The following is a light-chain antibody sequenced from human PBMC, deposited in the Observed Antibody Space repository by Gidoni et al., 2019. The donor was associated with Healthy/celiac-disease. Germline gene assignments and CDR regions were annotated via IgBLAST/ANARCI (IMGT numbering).Light chain of an antibody. CDR2: GAS. V-gene: IGKV3-20*01. CDR3: QQYGSSAWT. J-gene: IGKJ1*01. Sequence: ELVLPQSPGTLPLSPGERATLSYRASQSVSSSYLAWYQQKPGQAPRLLIYGASSRATDIPDRFSGSGSGTDFTLTISRLEPEDFAVYYCQQYGSSAWTFGQGTKVEIK. CDR1: QSVSSSY.